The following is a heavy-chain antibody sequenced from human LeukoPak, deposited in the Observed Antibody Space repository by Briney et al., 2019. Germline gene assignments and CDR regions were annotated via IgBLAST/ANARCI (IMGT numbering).Heavy chain of an antibody. J-gene: IGHJ4*02. D-gene: IGHD6-13*01. V-gene: IGHV4-30-4*01. CDR2: IYYSGST. Sequence: SETLSLTCTVSGGSISSGDYYWSWIRQPPGKGLEWIGYIYYSGSTYYNPSLKSRVTISVDTSKNQFSLKLSSVTAADTAVYHCARAPLSAAFDYWGQGTLVTVYS. CDR3: ARAPLSAAFDY. CDR1: GGSISSGDYY.